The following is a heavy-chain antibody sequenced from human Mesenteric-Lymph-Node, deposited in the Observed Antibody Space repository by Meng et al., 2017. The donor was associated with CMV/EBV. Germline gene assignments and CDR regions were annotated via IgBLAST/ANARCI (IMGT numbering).Heavy chain of an antibody. J-gene: IGHJ6*02. CDR3: ARDLFYYGMDV. V-gene: IGHV3-21*01. CDR1: GFSFTDYS. CDR2: IGSISSYI. Sequence: GGSLRLSCAASGFSFTDYSMNWVRQAPGKGLEWVSYIGSISSYIYNADSVKGRFTIYRDNAKNTLYLQMHSLRAEDTAMYYCARDLFYYGMDVWGQGTTVTVSS.